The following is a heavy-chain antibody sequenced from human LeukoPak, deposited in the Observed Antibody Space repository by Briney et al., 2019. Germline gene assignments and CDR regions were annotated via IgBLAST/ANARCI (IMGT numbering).Heavy chain of an antibody. CDR3: AMDYPSTGYC. J-gene: IGHJ4*02. Sequence: GGSLRLSCAASGFTFIAYAMTWVRQAPGKGLQWVSAISGSGGSTHYADSVKGRFTTSRDNSKNTLYLQMDSLRAEDTAVYYCAMDYPSTGYCWGQGTLVTVSS. CDR2: ISGSGGST. V-gene: IGHV3-23*01. CDR1: GFTFIAYA. D-gene: IGHD5/OR15-5a*01.